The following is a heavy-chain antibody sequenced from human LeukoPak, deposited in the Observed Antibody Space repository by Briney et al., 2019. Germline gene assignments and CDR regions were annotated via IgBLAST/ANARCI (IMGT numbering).Heavy chain of an antibody. V-gene: IGHV3-9*01. J-gene: IGHJ1*01. CDR1: GFTFDDYA. CDR3: ATYSSLNRREFQY. D-gene: IGHD3-22*01. CDR2: ISWNSGSI. Sequence: GGSLRLSCAASGFTFDDYAMHWVRQAPGKGLEWVSGISWNSGSIGYADSVRGRFTISRDNAKNSLYLQMNSLRAEDTAVYYCATYSSLNRREFQYWGQGTLLTVSS.